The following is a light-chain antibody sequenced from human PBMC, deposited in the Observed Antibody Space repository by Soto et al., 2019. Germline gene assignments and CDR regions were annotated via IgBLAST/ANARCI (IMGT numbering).Light chain of an antibody. CDR2: EVN. CDR1: RSDIGDSNF. V-gene: IGLV2-14*01. Sequence: QSALTQPASVSGSPGQSATISCTGPRSDIGDSNFISWYQHSPGKAPRLLIYEVNNRPSGVSKRFSGSKAGNTASLTISGLLDDDEADYFCASFRSGTILVFGSGTKVTVL. CDR3: ASFRSGTILV. J-gene: IGLJ1*01.